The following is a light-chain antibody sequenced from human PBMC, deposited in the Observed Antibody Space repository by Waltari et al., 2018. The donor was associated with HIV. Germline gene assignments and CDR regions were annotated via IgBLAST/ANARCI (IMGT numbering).Light chain of an antibody. Sequence: QSVLTQPPSVSAAPGPKVTISCSGSSSNIWRNYVYWYQQLPGAAPKPLIYDKTERPSGTPDRFSGSKSGTSATLGITGLQTGDEADYYCGTWDSSLGGWVFGGGTKLAVL. V-gene: IGLV1-51*01. J-gene: IGLJ3*02. CDR1: SSNIWRNY. CDR3: GTWDSSLGGWV. CDR2: DKT.